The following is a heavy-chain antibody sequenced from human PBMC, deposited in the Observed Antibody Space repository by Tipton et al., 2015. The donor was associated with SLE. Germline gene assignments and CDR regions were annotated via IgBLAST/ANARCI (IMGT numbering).Heavy chain of an antibody. Sequence: TLSLTCAVSGGSISSSNWWSWVRQPPGKGLEWIGEIYHSGSTNYNPSLKSRVTISVDTSKNQFSLKLSSVTAADTAVYYCANLGDSSGYERSYYFDYWGQGTLVTVSS. CDR2: IYHSGST. V-gene: IGHV4-4*02. CDR1: GGSISSSNW. J-gene: IGHJ4*02. CDR3: ANLGDSSGYERSYYFDY. D-gene: IGHD3-22*01.